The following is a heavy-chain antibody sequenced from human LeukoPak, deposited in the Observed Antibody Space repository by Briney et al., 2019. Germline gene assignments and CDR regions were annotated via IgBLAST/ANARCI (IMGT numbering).Heavy chain of an antibody. V-gene: IGHV3-21*01. CDR3: ARDLLGTSLDAFDI. J-gene: IGHJ3*02. D-gene: IGHD7-27*01. CDR2: ISSSSSYI. CDR1: GFTFSAYN. Sequence: GGSLRLSCAASGFTFSAYNMNWVRQAPGKGLEWVSSISSSSSYIYYADSVKGRFTISRDNAKNSLYLQMNSLRAEDTAVYYCARDLLGTSLDAFDIWGQGTMVTVSS.